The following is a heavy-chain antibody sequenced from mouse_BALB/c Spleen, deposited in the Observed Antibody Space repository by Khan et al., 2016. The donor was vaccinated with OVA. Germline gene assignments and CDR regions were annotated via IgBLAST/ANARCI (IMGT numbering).Heavy chain of an antibody. CDR2: IDPMTVNI. CDR1: GFNIKDTY. CDR3: ARTENHSYGSYAMDY. Sequence: VQLQQSGADLVKPGASVKLSCTVFGFNIKDTYIYWVKQRPEQGLEWIGRIDPMTVNINYDPNFQDRATITAATSSNHSHLHLSSLTSEDTAVYYGARTENHSYGSYAMDYWGQGTSVTVSS. V-gene: IGHV14-3*02. D-gene: IGHD1-2*01. J-gene: IGHJ4*01.